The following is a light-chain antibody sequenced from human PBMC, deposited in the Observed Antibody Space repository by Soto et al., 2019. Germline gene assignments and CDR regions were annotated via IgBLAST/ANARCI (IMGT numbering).Light chain of an antibody. CDR1: QNVADDF. CDR3: QQYGTLPWT. Sequence: EIVLTPSTGTLSLSPGEGATVSCRASQNVADDFLAWYQHRPGQAPRLLIYGASTRATGIPDRFSGSGSGTDFTLSISRLEPEDFAGYYFQQYGTLPWTFGQGTKVEMK. CDR2: GAS. J-gene: IGKJ1*01. V-gene: IGKV3-20*01.